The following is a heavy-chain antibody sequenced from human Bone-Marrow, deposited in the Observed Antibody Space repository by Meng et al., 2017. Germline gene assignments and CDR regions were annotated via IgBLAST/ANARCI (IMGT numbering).Heavy chain of an antibody. CDR3: AGGRELAEQFTYEGY. V-gene: IGHV1-69*13. Sequence: SVKVSCKASGGTFSSYAISWVRQAPGQGLEWMGGIIPIFGTANYAQKFQGRVTITADDSTSTAYMELSSLRSEDKAVYYCAGGRELAEQFTYEGYWGQGTLVTVSS. D-gene: IGHD1-26*01. J-gene: IGHJ4*02. CDR2: IIPIFGTA. CDR1: GGTFSSYA.